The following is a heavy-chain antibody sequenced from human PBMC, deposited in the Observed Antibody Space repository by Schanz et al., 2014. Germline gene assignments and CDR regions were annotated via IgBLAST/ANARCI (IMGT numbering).Heavy chain of an antibody. CDR3: ARHLTTWGRFDY. Sequence: QVQLQESGPGLVKPSETLSLTCTVSGDSMSTYYWSWIRQPPGKGLEWIGFISYSGATNYNPSLKSAATIPLDRPKNHSPRNLRSVTAADTAVYYCARHLTTWGRFDYWGQGTLLTVSS. CDR2: ISYSGAT. CDR1: GDSMSTYY. J-gene: IGHJ4*02. V-gene: IGHV4-59*08. D-gene: IGHD7-27*01.